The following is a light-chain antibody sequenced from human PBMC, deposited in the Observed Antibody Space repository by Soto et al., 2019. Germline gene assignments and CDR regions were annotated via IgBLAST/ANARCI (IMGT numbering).Light chain of an antibody. CDR2: RNT. CDR3: ASWYDRLGAVI. CDR1: SSNIGGTNY. V-gene: IGLV1-47*02. Sequence: QSVLTQPLSASGTPGQKVFISCSGSSSNIGGTNYAYWYQQLPGAAPKLLMHRNTRRPSGVPERISGSKFGTAASLAISGLRSEDEAVYYCASWYDRLGAVIFGGGTKVTV. J-gene: IGLJ2*01.